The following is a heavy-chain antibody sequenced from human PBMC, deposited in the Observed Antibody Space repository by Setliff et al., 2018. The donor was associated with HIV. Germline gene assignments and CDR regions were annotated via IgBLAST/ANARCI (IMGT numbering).Heavy chain of an antibody. J-gene: IGHJ4*02. D-gene: IGHD4-17*01. CDR3: ARGHYGA. Sequence: PGGSLRLSCAASGFTVSTSYMRWVRQAPGKGLEWVSVTYDDGTTYYADSVKGRFIVSRDDSKNTLFLEMSSLRAEDTAVYYCARGHYGAWGQGTLVTVSS. V-gene: IGHV3-53*01. CDR1: GFTVSTSY. CDR2: TYDDGTT.